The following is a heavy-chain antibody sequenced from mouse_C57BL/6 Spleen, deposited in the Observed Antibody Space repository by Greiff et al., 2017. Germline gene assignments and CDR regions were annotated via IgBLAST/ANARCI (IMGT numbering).Heavy chain of an antibody. Sequence: EVMLVESGGGLVKPGGSLKLSCAASGFTFSSYSMSWVRQTPEKGLEWVATISDGGSYTNYPDNVKGRFTISRDNAKNNLYLQMSHLKSEDTAMYYCARDKTAQAPFAYWGQGTLVTVSA. CDR2: ISDGGSYT. CDR1: GFTFSSYS. CDR3: ARDKTAQAPFAY. J-gene: IGHJ3*01. D-gene: IGHD3-2*02. V-gene: IGHV5-4*01.